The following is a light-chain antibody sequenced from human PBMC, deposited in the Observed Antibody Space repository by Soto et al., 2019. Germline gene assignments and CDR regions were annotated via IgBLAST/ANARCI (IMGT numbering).Light chain of an antibody. J-gene: IGKJ2*01. CDR2: LGS. CDR3: MQALQVPPT. CDR1: QSLLHSNGNNF. Sequence: DIVLTQSPLSLPVTPGESASISCRSSQSLLHSNGNNFLDWYVLKPGQSPQLLIYLGSQRASEVPDKFSGSRSGTEFTLQIRKVEAEDVGIYYCMQALQVPPTVGRGTRLELQ. V-gene: IGKV2-28*01.